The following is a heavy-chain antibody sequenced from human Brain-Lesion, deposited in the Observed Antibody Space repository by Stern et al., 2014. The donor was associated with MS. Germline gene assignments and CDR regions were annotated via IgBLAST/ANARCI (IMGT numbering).Heavy chain of an antibody. Sequence: VHLVESGAEVKKPGASVKVSCKTSGYIFTGYYIHWVRQAPGQGLEWMEWINPNTGGTKYAQKFQGRVTMSRDTSISTAYVELSSLTSDDTAVYYCARDQRGITIFGVVTDYYYLGMDVWGQGTTVTVSS. CDR3: ARDQRGITIFGVVTDYYYLGMDV. CDR2: INPNTGGT. J-gene: IGHJ6*02. V-gene: IGHV1-2*02. CDR1: GYIFTGYY. D-gene: IGHD3-3*01.